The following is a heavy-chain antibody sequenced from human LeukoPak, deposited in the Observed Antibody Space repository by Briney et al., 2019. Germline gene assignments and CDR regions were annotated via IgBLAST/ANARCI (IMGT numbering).Heavy chain of an antibody. CDR2: INTDGSST. V-gene: IGHV3-74*01. CDR1: GFTFSSYW. CDR3: ARDDYFDY. Sequence: GGSLRLSCAASGFTFSSYWMHWVRQAPGEGLVWVSRINTDGSSTSYADSVKGRFTISRDNAKNTLYLQMNSLRAEDTAVYYCARDDYFDYWGQGTLVTVSS. J-gene: IGHJ4*02.